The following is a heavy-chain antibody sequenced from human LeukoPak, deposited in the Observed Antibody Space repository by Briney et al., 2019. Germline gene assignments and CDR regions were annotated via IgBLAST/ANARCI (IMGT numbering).Heavy chain of an antibody. CDR1: GFTFSNYW. J-gene: IGHJ1*01. CDR3: AKDSSSWRADYFQH. CDR2: IKHDGSEK. D-gene: IGHD6-13*01. Sequence: GGSLRLSCAASGFTFSNYWMTWVRQAPGKGLEWVANIKHDGSEKYYVDSMKGRFTISRDNSKDTLYLQMNSLRAEDTAVYYCAKDSSSWRADYFQHWGQGILVTVSS. V-gene: IGHV3-7*03.